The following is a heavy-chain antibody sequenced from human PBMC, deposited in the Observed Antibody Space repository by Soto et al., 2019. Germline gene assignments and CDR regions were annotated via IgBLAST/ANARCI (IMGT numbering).Heavy chain of an antibody. D-gene: IGHD1-26*01. Sequence: QVQVVESGGGVVQPGRSLRLSCAASGFTFSSYGMHWVRQAPGKGLEWVAVISYDGSNKYYADSVKGRFTISRDNSKNTLYLQMNSLRAEDTAVYYCAKVPGGVGATGIDYWGQGTLVTVSS. CDR2: ISYDGSNK. CDR3: AKVPGGVGATGIDY. V-gene: IGHV3-30*18. J-gene: IGHJ4*02. CDR1: GFTFSSYG.